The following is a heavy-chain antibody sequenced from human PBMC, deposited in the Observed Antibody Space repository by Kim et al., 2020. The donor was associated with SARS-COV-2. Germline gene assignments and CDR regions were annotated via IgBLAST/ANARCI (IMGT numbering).Heavy chain of an antibody. J-gene: IGHJ4*02. CDR3: MTGEYFFDY. V-gene: IGHV5-51*01. CDR2: IYPGDSDT. Sequence: GESLKISCQSSGYSFTNYWIGWVRQMPGKGLEWMGIIYPGDSDTVYSPSFQGQVTISADKSISTAYLQWSSLKVSDTAVYYCMTGEYFFDYWGQGTLVT. CDR1: GYSFTNYW. D-gene: IGHD3-10*01.